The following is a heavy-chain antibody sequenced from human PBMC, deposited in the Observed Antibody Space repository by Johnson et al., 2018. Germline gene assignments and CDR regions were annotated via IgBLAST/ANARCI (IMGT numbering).Heavy chain of an antibody. CDR3: ARARRWGIQLYYYYYGMDV. J-gene: IGHJ6*02. V-gene: IGHV3-33*01. CDR2: IWYDGSNK. CDR1: GFTFSSYG. Sequence: QVQLVESGGGVVQPGRSLRLSCAASGFTFSSYGMHWVRQAPGKGLEWVAVIWYDGSNKYYADSVKGRFTISRDNSKNTLYLQMNSLRAEDTAVYYCARARRWGIQLYYYYYGMDVWGQGTTVTVSS. D-gene: IGHD5-18*01.